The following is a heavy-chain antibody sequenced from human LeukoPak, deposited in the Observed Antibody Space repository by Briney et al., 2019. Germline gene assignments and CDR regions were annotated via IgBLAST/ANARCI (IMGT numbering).Heavy chain of an antibody. V-gene: IGHV1-46*01. CDR1: GYTFTSYY. J-gene: IGHJ3*02. Sequence: ASVKVSCKASGYTFTSYYMHWVRQAPGQGLEWMGIINPSGGSTNYAQKFQGRVTMTRDTSASTVYMELSSLRSEDTAVYYCARGGYYDFWSGFHQSYGFDIWGQGTMVTVSS. CDR2: INPSGGST. D-gene: IGHD3-3*01. CDR3: ARGGYYDFWSGFHQSYGFDI.